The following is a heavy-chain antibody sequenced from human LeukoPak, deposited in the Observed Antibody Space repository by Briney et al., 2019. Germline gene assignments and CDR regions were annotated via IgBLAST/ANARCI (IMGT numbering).Heavy chain of an antibody. CDR3: ARVAGYGSGSYPDY. Sequence: AETLSLTCTVPGGSITSYYWSWIRQPPGKGLEWMGYISYSGSTTYNPSLKSRITISVDTSKTQFSLQLTSVTPADTAVYYCARVAGYGSGSYPDYWGQGVLVTVSS. D-gene: IGHD3-10*01. CDR2: ISYSGST. CDR1: GGSITSYY. J-gene: IGHJ4*02. V-gene: IGHV4-59*01.